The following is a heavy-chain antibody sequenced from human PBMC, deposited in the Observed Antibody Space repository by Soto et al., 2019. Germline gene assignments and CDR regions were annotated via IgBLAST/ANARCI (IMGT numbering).Heavy chain of an antibody. V-gene: IGHV4-59*08. D-gene: IGHD6-19*01. CDR1: GGSISSYY. CDR3: ASLTYSSGWSLDY. CDR2: IYYSGST. Sequence: SETLSLTCTVSGGSISSYYWSWIRKPPGKGLEWIGYIYYSGSTNYNPSLKSRVTISVDTSKNQFSLKLSSVTAADTAVYYCASLTYSSGWSLDYWGQGTLVTVSS. J-gene: IGHJ4*02.